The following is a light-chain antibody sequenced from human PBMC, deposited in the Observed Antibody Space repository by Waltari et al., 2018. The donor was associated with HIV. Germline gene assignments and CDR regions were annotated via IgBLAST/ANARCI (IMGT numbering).Light chain of an antibody. CDR1: GPNIGTTY. J-gene: IGLJ3*02. CDR3: ASWDDRVSGWV. CDR2: RNS. V-gene: IGLV1-47*01. Sequence: QSVLTQPPSVSGTPGQRITVSCSGSGPNIGTTYAYWYQQLPGAAPKLLVYRNSQRPSGVPDRFSGSKSGTSASRAISGLRSEDEADYHCASWDDRVSGWVFGGGTKLTVL.